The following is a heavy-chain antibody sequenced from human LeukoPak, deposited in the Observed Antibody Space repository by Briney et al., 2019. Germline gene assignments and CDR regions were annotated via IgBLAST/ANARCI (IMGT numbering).Heavy chain of an antibody. CDR3: ARDAAHFGVVPPSYFDY. CDR1: GFTFSSYA. CDR2: ISYDGSNK. J-gene: IGHJ4*02. D-gene: IGHD3-3*01. Sequence: PGGSLRLSCAASGFTFSSYAMPWVRQAPGKGLEWVAVISYDGSNKYYADSVEGRFTISRDNSKNTLYLQMNSLRAEDTAVYYCARDAAHFGVVPPSYFDYWGQGTLVTVSS. V-gene: IGHV3-30-3*01.